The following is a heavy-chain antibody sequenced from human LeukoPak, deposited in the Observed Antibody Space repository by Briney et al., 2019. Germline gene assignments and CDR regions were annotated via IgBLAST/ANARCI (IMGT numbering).Heavy chain of an antibody. CDR3: ARSTTRITMIVVVPDAFDI. V-gene: IGHV1-2*02. Sequence: ASVTVSCKASGYTFTGYYMHWVRQAPGQGLEWMGWINPNSGGTNYAQKFQGRVTMTRDTSISTAYMELSRLRSDDTAVYYCARSTTRITMIVVVPDAFDIWGQGTMVTVSS. D-gene: IGHD3-22*01. CDR1: GYTFTGYY. CDR2: INPNSGGT. J-gene: IGHJ3*02.